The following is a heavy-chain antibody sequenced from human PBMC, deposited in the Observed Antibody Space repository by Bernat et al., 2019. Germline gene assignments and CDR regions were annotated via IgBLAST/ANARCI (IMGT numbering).Heavy chain of an antibody. D-gene: IGHD4-17*01. J-gene: IGHJ4*02. CDR3: AKDDYGDYGTENFDY. V-gene: IGHV3-23*01. Sequence: EVQLLESGGGLVQPGGSLRLSCAASGFTFSSYAMSWVRQASGKGLEWVSAISGSGGSTYYADSVKGRFTISRDNSKNTLYLQMNSLRAEDTAVYYCAKDDYGDYGTENFDYWGQGTLVTVSS. CDR2: ISGSGGST. CDR1: GFTFSSYA.